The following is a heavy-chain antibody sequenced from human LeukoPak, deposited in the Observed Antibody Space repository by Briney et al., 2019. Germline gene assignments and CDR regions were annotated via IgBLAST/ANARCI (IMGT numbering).Heavy chain of an antibody. CDR3: AKDWEGWSQGFFDY. D-gene: IGHD1-26*01. V-gene: IGHV3-23*01. CDR1: GFTFSSYA. J-gene: IGHJ4*02. CDR2: ITDSDGST. Sequence: GGSLRLSCAASGFTFSSYAMTWVRQAPGKGLGGGSTITDSDGSTYYADSVKGRFTISRDNSKTTLYLQMNSLRAEDRAVYYCAKDWEGWSQGFFDYWGQGTLVTVSS.